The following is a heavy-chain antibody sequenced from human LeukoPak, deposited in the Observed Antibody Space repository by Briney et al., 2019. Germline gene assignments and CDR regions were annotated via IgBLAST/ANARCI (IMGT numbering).Heavy chain of an antibody. D-gene: IGHD6-13*01. J-gene: IGHJ4*02. CDR1: GYTFTGYY. CDR2: INPNSGGT. V-gene: IGHV1-2*02. Sequence: ASVKVSCKASGYTFTGYYMHWVRQVPGQGLEWMGWINPNSGGTNYAQELQGRVTMTRDTSISTAYMELSRLRSDDTAVYYCARDRAVRAAATVDYWGQGTLVTVSS. CDR3: ARDRAVRAAATVDY.